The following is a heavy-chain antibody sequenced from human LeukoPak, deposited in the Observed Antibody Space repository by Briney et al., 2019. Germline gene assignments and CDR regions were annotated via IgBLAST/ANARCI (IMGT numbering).Heavy chain of an antibody. CDR1: GFTFGDYA. V-gene: IGHV3-49*04. CDR2: IRSKAYGGTT. D-gene: IGHD5-12*01. Sequence: GGSLRLSCTASGFTFGDYAMTWVRQAPGKCLEWVGFIRSKAYGGTTEFAASVKGRFIISRDDSKSIAYLQMNSLKTEDTAVYYCTAYDPSDYYGMDVWGQGTTVTIS. CDR3: TAYDPSDYYGMDV. J-gene: IGHJ6*02.